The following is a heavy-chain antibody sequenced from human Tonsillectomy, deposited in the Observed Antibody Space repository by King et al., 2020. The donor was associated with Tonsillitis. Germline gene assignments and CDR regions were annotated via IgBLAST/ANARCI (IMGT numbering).Heavy chain of an antibody. J-gene: IGHJ4*02. V-gene: IGHV3-23*04. D-gene: IGHD3-10*01. CDR3: AKDGRVGGYYGSGSYADY. CDR1: GFTFSSYA. CDR2: MRGSGGST. Sequence: DVQLVESGEGLVQPGGSLRLSCAASGFTFSSYAMSWVRQAPGKGLEWFSAMRGSGGSTYYADSVKGRFTISRDNSKNTLYLQMYSLRAEDTAVYYCAKDGRVGGYYGSGSYADYWGQGTLVTVSS.